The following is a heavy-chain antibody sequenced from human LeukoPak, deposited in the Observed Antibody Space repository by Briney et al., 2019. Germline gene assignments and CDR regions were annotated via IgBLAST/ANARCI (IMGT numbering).Heavy chain of an antibody. J-gene: IGHJ4*02. CDR3: ARYSGNPTWFFDY. CDR1: GGSISSYY. CDR2: IYDDGST. V-gene: IGHV4-59*01. Sequence: SETLSLTCTVSGGSISSYYWSWIRQPPGKGLEWIGHIYDDGSTKYSPSLQSRLTLSVDTSKNHFSLKLSSVTAADTAAYYCARYSGNPTWFFDYWGQGSLVTVSS. D-gene: IGHD1-26*01.